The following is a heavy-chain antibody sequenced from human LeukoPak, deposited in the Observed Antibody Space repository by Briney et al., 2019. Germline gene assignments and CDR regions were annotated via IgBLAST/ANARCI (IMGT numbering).Heavy chain of an antibody. Sequence: GGSLRLSCAASGFTFDDYAMHWVRQAPGKGLEWVSGISWNSGSIGYADSVKGRFTISRDNAKNTLYLHLSSLRAEDTAVYFCARGGVASACDYWGQGILVTVSS. CDR2: ISWNSGSI. V-gene: IGHV3-9*01. J-gene: IGHJ4*02. CDR1: GFTFDDYA. D-gene: IGHD3-10*01. CDR3: ARGGVASACDY.